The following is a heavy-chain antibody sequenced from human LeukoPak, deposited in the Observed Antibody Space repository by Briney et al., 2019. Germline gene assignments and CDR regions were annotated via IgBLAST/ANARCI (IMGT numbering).Heavy chain of an antibody. CDR2: IRYDGSNK. Sequence: PGGSLRLSCAASGFTFGSYGMHWVRQAPGKGLEWVAFIRYDGSNKYYADSVKGRFTISRDNSKNTLYLQMNSLRAEDTAVYYCAKEPRFYYDSSGFDYWGQGTLVTVSS. J-gene: IGHJ4*02. V-gene: IGHV3-30*02. CDR3: AKEPRFYYDSSGFDY. D-gene: IGHD3-22*01. CDR1: GFTFGSYG.